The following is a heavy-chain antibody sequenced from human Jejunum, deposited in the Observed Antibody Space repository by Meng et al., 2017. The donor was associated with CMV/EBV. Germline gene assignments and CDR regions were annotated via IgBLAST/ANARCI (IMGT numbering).Heavy chain of an antibody. CDR3: VTGELFFDY. V-gene: IGHV3-33*03. CDR1: GFPLNSYG. D-gene: IGHD3-10*01. Sequence: RLSCAASGFPLNSYGIHWVRQFPGKGLEWVAVLWYDGSRKYFADSVQGRFSISRNNAKNTLSLQISSLRAEDTAVYYCVTGELFFDYWGQGTLVTVSS. J-gene: IGHJ4*02. CDR2: LWYDGSRK.